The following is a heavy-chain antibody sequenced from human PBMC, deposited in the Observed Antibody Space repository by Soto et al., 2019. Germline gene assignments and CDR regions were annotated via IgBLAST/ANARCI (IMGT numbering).Heavy chain of an antibody. J-gene: IGHJ4*02. V-gene: IGHV4-34*01. D-gene: IGHD6-13*01. CDR3: ARGRTGYSSSWYFNY. CDR2: INHSGST. CDR1: GGSFSGYY. Sequence: QVQLQQWGAGLLKPSETRSLTCAVYGGSFSGYYWSWIRQPPGKGLEWIGEINHSGSTNYNTSLKSRVTISVDTSKNQFSLKLSSVTAADTAVYYCARGRTGYSSSWYFNYWGQGTLVTVSS.